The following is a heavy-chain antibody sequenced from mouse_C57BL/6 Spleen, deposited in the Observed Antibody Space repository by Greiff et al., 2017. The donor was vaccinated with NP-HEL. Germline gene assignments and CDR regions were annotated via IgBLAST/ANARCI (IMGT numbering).Heavy chain of an antibody. D-gene: IGHD2-4*01. Sequence: QVQLQQSGPELVKPGASVKISCKASGYAFSSSWMNWVKQRPGKGLEWIGRIYPGDGDTNYNGKFKGKATLTADKSSSTAYMQLSSLTSEDSAVYFCARDNDYDYYAMDYWGQGTSVTVSS. J-gene: IGHJ4*01. CDR2: IYPGDGDT. CDR3: ARDNDYDYYAMDY. CDR1: GYAFSSSW. V-gene: IGHV1-82*01.